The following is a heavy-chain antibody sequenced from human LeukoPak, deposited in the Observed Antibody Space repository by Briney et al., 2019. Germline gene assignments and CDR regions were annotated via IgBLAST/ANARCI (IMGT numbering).Heavy chain of an antibody. Sequence: KPGASVKVSCKASGYTFTGYYMHWVRQAPGQGLEWMGWINPNSGGTNYAQKFQGRVTMTRDTSISTAYMELSRLRSDDTAVYYCASLGIVVVPAARDWFDPWGQGTLVTVSS. J-gene: IGHJ5*02. CDR3: ASLGIVVVPAARDWFDP. V-gene: IGHV1-2*02. D-gene: IGHD2-2*01. CDR2: INPNSGGT. CDR1: GYTFTGYY.